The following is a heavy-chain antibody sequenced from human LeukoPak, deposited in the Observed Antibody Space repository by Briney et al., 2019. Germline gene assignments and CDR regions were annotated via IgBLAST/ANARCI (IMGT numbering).Heavy chain of an antibody. J-gene: IGHJ4*02. CDR3: ARDSRGYSYGF. D-gene: IGHD5-18*01. CDR2: ISSSSSYI. CDR1: GFTFSSYS. Sequence: GGSLRLSCAASGFTFSSYSMNWVRQAPGKGLEWVSSISSSSSYIYYADSVKGRFTISRDNAKNSLYLQMNNLRAEDTAVYYCARDSRGYSYGFWGQGTLVTVSS. V-gene: IGHV3-21*01.